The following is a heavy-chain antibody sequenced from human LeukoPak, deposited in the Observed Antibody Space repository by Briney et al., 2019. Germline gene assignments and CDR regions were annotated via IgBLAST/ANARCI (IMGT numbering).Heavy chain of an antibody. V-gene: IGHV3-23*01. D-gene: IGHD4-23*01. CDR2: ISGSGGST. Sequence: PGGSLRLSCAASGFTFSSYAMSWVRQAPGKGLEWVSAISGSGGSTYYADSVKGRFTISRDNAKNSLHLQMNSLRAEDTAVYYCARDRTVVTPDYWGQGTLVTVSS. CDR1: GFTFSSYA. CDR3: ARDRTVVTPDY. J-gene: IGHJ4*02.